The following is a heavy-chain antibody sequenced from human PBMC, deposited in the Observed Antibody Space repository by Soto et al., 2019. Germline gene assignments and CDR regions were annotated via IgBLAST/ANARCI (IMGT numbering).Heavy chain of an antibody. V-gene: IGHV3-30-3*01. J-gene: IGHJ6*02. CDR1: GFTFSSYA. Sequence: QVQLVESGGGVVQPGRSLRLSCAASGFTFSSYAMHWVRQAPGKGLEWVAVISYDGSNKYYADSVKGRFTISRDNSKNTLYLQMSSLRAEDTAVYYCARDRGGGPYSSSRESTNRYYGMDVWGQGTTVTVSS. CDR2: ISYDGSNK. D-gene: IGHD6-6*01. CDR3: ARDRGGGPYSSSRESTNRYYGMDV.